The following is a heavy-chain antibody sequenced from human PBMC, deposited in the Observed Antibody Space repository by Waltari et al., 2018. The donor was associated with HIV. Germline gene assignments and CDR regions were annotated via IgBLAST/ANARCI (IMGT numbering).Heavy chain of an antibody. CDR3: AKMSAIAPGTPGRVDH. D-gene: IGHD2-21*01. J-gene: IGHJ5*02. CDR1: GDSMTASF. V-gene: IGHV4-59*01. Sequence: QVQLQESGPGLVKPSGTLSLSCVVPGDSMTASFWPWIRQPPERCLEYIAYIRDNGQTNYSPSFKSRVVLSIDTSKNQVSLKLHSVTTADTGVYYCAKMSAIAPGTPGRVDHWGRGALVTVSS. CDR2: IRDNGQT.